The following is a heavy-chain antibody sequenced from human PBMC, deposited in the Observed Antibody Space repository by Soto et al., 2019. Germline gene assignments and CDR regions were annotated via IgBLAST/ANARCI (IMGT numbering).Heavy chain of an antibody. D-gene: IGHD5-12*01. CDR1: GGTFSSYA. V-gene: IGHV1-69*01. CDR2: IIPIFGTA. J-gene: IGHJ5*02. CDR3: ARGGGYGAIDWFDP. Sequence: QVQLVQSGAEVKKPGSSVKVSCKASGGTFSSYAISWVRQAPGQGLEWMGGIIPIFGTANYAQKFQGRVTITADESTSTAHMELSSLRSEDTAVYYGARGGGYGAIDWFDPWGQGTLVTVSS.